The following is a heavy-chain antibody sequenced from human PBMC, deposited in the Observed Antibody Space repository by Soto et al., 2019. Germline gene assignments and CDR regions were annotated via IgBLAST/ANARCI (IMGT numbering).Heavy chain of an antibody. CDR1: GYTFTSYD. D-gene: IGHD2-2*01. CDR2: MNPNSGNT. Sequence: ASVKVSCKASGYTFTSYDINWVRQATGQGLEWMGWMNPNSGNTGYAQKFQGRVTRTRNTSISTAYMELSSLRSEDTAVYYCARSVEHCSSTSCYWNYYYYYYMDVWGKGTTVTVSS. V-gene: IGHV1-8*01. J-gene: IGHJ6*03. CDR3: ARSVEHCSSTSCYWNYYYYYYMDV.